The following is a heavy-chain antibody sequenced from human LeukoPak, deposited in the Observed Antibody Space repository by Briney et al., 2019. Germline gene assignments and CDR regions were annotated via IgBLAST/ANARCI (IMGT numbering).Heavy chain of an antibody. Sequence: PSETLSLTCTVSGGSISSYYWSWIRQPPGKGLEWIGYIYYSGSTNYNPSLKSRVTISVDKSKNQFSLKLSSVTAADTAVYYCARGIAVAGTRRSDWFDPWGQGTLVTVSS. J-gene: IGHJ5*02. CDR3: ARGIAVAGTRRSDWFDP. CDR1: GGSISSYY. D-gene: IGHD6-19*01. CDR2: IYYSGST. V-gene: IGHV4-59*12.